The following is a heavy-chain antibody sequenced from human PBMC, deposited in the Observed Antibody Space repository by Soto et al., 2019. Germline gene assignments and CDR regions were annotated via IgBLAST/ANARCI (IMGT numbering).Heavy chain of an antibody. CDR2: ISSSGSTI. J-gene: IGHJ3*02. Sequence: ESGGGLVKPGGSLRLSCAASGFTFSDYYMSWIRQTPGKGLEWVSYISSSGSTIHYADSVKGRFTISRDNAKNSLYLQMNSLRAEDTAVYYCARDLLPRQPYSSGWYKGAFDIWGQGTMVTVSS. CDR1: GFTFSDYY. V-gene: IGHV3-11*01. CDR3: ARDLLPRQPYSSGWYKGAFDI. D-gene: IGHD6-19*01.